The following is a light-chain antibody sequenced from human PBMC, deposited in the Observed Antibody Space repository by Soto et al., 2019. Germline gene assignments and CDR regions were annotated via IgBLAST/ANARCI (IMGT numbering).Light chain of an antibody. CDR3: CSYAGSSTFYV. CDR2: EGS. CDR1: SSDVGSYNL. J-gene: IGLJ1*01. Sequence: QSALTQPASVSGSPGQSITISCTGTSSDVGSYNLVSWYQQHPGKAPKLMIYEGSKRPSGVSNRLSGSKSGNTASLTISGLQAEDEADYYCCSYAGSSTFYVFGIGTKLTVL. V-gene: IGLV2-23*01.